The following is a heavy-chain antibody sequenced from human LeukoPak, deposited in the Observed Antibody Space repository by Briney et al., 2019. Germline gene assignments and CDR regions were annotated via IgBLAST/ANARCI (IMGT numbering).Heavy chain of an antibody. V-gene: IGHV1-8*01. J-gene: IGHJ3*02. Sequence: VASVNVSCKSSGYTFTSYDNYWVRHPNGQGIELMGCMNINSGNTAYAQKFQGRVTMTRNTSISTAYMELRSLRSEDAAVYYFARRYGDGDAFDIWGQGTMVTVSS. CDR2: MNINSGNT. D-gene: IGHD3-10*01. CDR3: ARRYGDGDAFDI. CDR1: GYTFTSYD.